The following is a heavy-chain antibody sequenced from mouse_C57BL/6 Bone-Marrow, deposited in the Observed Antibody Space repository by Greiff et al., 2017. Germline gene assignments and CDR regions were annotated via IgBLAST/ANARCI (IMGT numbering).Heavy chain of an antibody. V-gene: IGHV1-15*01. Sequence: QVQLQQSGAELVRPGASVTLSCKASGYTFTDYEMHWVKQTPVHGLEWIGAIDPETGGTAYNQKFKGKDILTADKSSSTAYMELRSLTSEDSDVYYCTRPSMVTRGGYFDVWGTGTTVTVSS. CDR1: GYTFTDYE. CDR3: TRPSMVTRGGYFDV. J-gene: IGHJ1*03. CDR2: IDPETGGT. D-gene: IGHD2-2*01.